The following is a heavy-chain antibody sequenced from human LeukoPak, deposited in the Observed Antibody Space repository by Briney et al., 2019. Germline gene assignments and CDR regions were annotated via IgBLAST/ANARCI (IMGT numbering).Heavy chain of an antibody. Sequence: SETLSLTGTGSGGSISSYYWSWIRQPPGKGLEWNGYIYYSGSTNYNPSLKSRITISVDTSKNQFSLKLSSVTAADTAVYYCARSRISGDDAFDIWGQGTMVTVSS. CDR3: ARSRISGDDAFDI. CDR1: GGSISSYY. D-gene: IGHD1-14*01. J-gene: IGHJ3*02. CDR2: IYYSGST. V-gene: IGHV4-59*01.